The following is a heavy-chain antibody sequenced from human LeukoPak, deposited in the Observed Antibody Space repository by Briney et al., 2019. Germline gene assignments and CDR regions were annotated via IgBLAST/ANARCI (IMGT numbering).Heavy chain of an antibody. CDR3: ARVKYQLLLEWFDP. V-gene: IGHV3-11*04. Sequence: GGSLRLSCSASGFTFSYYYMSWIRQAPGKGLEWVSYISSSGSTIYYADSVKGRFTISRDNAKNSLYLQMNSLRAEDTAVYYCARVKYQLLLEWFDPWGQGTLVTVSS. D-gene: IGHD2-2*01. CDR2: ISSSGSTI. CDR1: GFTFSYYY. J-gene: IGHJ5*02.